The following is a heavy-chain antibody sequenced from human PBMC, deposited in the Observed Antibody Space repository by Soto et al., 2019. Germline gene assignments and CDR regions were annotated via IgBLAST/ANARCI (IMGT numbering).Heavy chain of an antibody. CDR1: GYTFIDYY. CDR2: ISPKSGAT. Sequence: GASVKVSCKASGYTFIDYYMHWVRQAPGQGFEWLGRISPKSGATNYAQKFQGRVTMTWDTSLNTAYMEPSSLISEDTAVYYCARPPGYISDWYYFDLWGQGTLVTVSS. CDR3: ARPPGYISDWYYFDL. D-gene: IGHD3-9*01. J-gene: IGHJ4*02. V-gene: IGHV1-2*02.